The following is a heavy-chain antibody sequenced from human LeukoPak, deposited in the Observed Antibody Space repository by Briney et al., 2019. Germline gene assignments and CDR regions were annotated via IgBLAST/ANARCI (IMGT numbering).Heavy chain of an antibody. Sequence: GRSLRLSCAASGFTFSSYGMHWVRQAPGKGLVWVSRVNRDGSSTSYADSVKGRFTISRDNAKNTLSLQMNSLRAEDTAVYYCARDRSISAAGDTYWGQGTLVTVSS. V-gene: IGHV3-74*01. J-gene: IGHJ4*02. D-gene: IGHD6-13*01. CDR3: ARDRSISAAGDTY. CDR1: GFTFSSYG. CDR2: VNRDGSST.